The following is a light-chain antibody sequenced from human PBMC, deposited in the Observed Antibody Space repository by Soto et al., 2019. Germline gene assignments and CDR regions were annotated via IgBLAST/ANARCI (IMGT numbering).Light chain of an antibody. V-gene: IGLV2-23*02. J-gene: IGLJ2*01. CDR3: CSYAGSGTLV. CDR2: EVT. CDR1: SSDVGNYNL. Sequence: ALTQPASVSGSPGQSITISCTGTSSDVGNYNLVSWYQQHPGRAPKLMIYEVTKRPSGVSDRFSGSKSGNTASLTISGLQAEDEADYYCCSYAGSGTLVFGAGTKVTVL.